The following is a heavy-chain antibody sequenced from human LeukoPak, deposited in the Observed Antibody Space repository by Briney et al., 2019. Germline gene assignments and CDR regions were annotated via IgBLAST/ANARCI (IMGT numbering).Heavy chain of an antibody. V-gene: IGHV3-30-3*01. CDR1: GFTFSSYA. CDR3: AGSVDTAMVYYFDY. Sequence: GGSLRLSCAASGFTFSSYAMHWVRQAPGKGLEWVAVISYGGSNKYYADSVKGRFTISRDNSKNTLYLQMNSLRAEDTAVYYCAGSVDTAMVYYFDYWGQGTLVTVSS. CDR2: ISYGGSNK. D-gene: IGHD5-18*01. J-gene: IGHJ4*02.